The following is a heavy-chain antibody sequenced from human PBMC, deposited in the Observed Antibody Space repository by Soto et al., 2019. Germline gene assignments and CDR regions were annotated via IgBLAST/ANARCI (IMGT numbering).Heavy chain of an antibody. D-gene: IGHD5-18*01. CDR2: ISSSSSYI. J-gene: IGHJ5*02. CDR3: ARDGYSYGGGGWFDP. CDR1: GFTFSSYS. Sequence: EVQLVESGGGLVKPGGSLRLSCAASGFTFSSYSMNWVRQAPGKGLEWVSSISSSSSYIYYADSVKGRFTISRDNAKNSLYLQMNSLRAEDTAVYYCARDGYSYGGGGWFDPWGQGTLVTVSS. V-gene: IGHV3-21*01.